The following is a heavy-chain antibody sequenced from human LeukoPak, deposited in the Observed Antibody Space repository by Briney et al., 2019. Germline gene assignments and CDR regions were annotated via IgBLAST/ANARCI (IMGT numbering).Heavy chain of an antibody. CDR3: ARDRRFLEWLLLVY. V-gene: IGHV1-2*02. D-gene: IGHD3-3*01. J-gene: IGHJ4*02. Sequence: ASVKVSCKASGYTFTGYYMHWVRQAPGQGLEWMGWINPNSGGTNYAQKFQGRVTMTRDTSISTAHMELSRLRSDDTAVYYCARDRRFLEWLLLVYWGQGTLVTVSS. CDR1: GYTFTGYY. CDR2: INPNSGGT.